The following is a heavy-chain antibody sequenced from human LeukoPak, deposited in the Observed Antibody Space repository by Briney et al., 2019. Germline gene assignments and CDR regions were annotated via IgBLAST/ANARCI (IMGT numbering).Heavy chain of an antibody. Sequence: SETLSLTCAVSGVSISSGWWWHWVRQSPGKGLEWIAEIHHSGTTHYNPSFKSRLSISVDTSKNQFSLTLTSMAAADTAIYYCARNGDYSMNSWGQGILVTVSS. J-gene: IGHJ4*02. V-gene: IGHV4-4*02. CDR3: ARNGDYSMNS. CDR2: IHHSGTT. D-gene: IGHD2-21*01. CDR1: GVSISSGWW.